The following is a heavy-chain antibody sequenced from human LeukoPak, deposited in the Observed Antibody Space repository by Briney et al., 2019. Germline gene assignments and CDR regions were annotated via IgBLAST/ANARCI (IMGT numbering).Heavy chain of an antibody. V-gene: IGHV1-69*13. CDR1: GGTFSSYA. J-gene: IGHJ6*03. Sequence: SVKVSCKASGGTFSSYAISWVRQAPGQGLEWMGGIIPIFGTANYAQKFQGRVTITADESTSTAYMELSSLRSEDTAVYYCASWDCSSTSCYYYYYMDVWGEGTTVTVSS. CDR2: IIPIFGTA. D-gene: IGHD2-2*01. CDR3: ASWDCSSTSCYYYYYMDV.